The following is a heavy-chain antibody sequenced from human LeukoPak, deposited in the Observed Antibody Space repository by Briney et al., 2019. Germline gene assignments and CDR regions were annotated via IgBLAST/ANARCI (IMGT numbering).Heavy chain of an antibody. J-gene: IGHJ6*02. D-gene: IGHD2-15*01. Sequence: SETLSLTCSVSGASITSYYWTWIRQPAGKGLEWIGLIYTSGSANSYYSLKSRVTMSVDTSKNQFSLKLSSVTAADTAVYYCARDKVDCSGGSCYSVPSYGMDVWGQGTTVTVS. CDR1: GASITSYY. CDR2: IYTSGSA. CDR3: ARDKVDCSGGSCYSVPSYGMDV. V-gene: IGHV4-4*07.